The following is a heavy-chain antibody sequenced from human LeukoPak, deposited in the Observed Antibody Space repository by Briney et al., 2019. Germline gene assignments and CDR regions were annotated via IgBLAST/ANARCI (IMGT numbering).Heavy chain of an antibody. D-gene: IGHD1-26*01. Sequence: EASVKVSCKASGYTFTSYAISWVRQAPGQGLEWMGGIIPIFGTANYAQKFQGRVTITADESTSTAYMELSSLRSEDTAVYYCATLEGGSYFGRDHDAFDIWGQGTMVTVSS. CDR3: ATLEGGSYFGRDHDAFDI. CDR2: IIPIFGTA. J-gene: IGHJ3*02. CDR1: GYTFTSYA. V-gene: IGHV1-69*13.